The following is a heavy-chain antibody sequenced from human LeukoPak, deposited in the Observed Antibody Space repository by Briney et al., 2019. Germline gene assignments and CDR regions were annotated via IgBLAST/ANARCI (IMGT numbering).Heavy chain of an antibody. CDR1: GGSFSGYY. CDR2: INHSGST. J-gene: IGHJ5*02. D-gene: IGHD3-3*01. V-gene: IGHV4-34*01. Sequence: SETLSLTCAVYGGSFSGYYWSWVRQPPGKGLEWIGEINHSGSTNYNPSLKSRVTISVDTSKNQFSLKLSSVTAADTAVYYCARVRRGFGGGYYTLNWFDPWGQGTLVTVSS. CDR3: ARVRRGFGGGYYTLNWFDP.